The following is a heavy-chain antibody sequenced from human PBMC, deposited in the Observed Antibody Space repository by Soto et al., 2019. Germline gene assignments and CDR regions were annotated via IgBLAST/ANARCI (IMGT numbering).Heavy chain of an antibody. CDR2: LYSDGST. Sequence: AGGSLRLSCVVSGFSVSSNYMSWVRQAPGKGLDWVSVLYSDGSTYYVDSVKGRFTISRDNAKNSLYLQMNSLRAEDTAVYYCAREYDILNWFDPWGQGTLVTSPQ. D-gene: IGHD3-9*01. CDR3: AREYDILNWFDP. CDR1: GFSVSSNY. J-gene: IGHJ5*02. V-gene: IGHV3-53*01.